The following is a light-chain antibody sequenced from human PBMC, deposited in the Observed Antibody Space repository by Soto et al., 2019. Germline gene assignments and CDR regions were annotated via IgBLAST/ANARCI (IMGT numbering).Light chain of an antibody. J-gene: IGKJ1*01. V-gene: IGKV1-5*01. CDR1: QSISNW. CDR3: QQYNSYLWT. CDR2: DAS. Sequence: DLQMTQSPSTLSASVGDRVTITCRASQSISNWLAWYQQKPGKAPKLLIFDASILESGVPSRFSGSGSGTEFTLTISSLQPDDLATYYCQQYNSYLWTFGQGTKVEVK.